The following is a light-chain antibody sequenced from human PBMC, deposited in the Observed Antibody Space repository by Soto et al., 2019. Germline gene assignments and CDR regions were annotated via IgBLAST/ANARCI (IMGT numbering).Light chain of an antibody. Sequence: ETVMTQSPATLSVSPGERATLSCRASQSVGRTLAWYQQKPGQAPRLVIYGASSRATGIPARFSGSGSGTEFTLTISSLQSEDFAVYYCHQYNNWPQTFGQGTKVEIK. V-gene: IGKV3-15*01. CDR2: GAS. J-gene: IGKJ1*01. CDR3: HQYNNWPQT. CDR1: QSVGRT.